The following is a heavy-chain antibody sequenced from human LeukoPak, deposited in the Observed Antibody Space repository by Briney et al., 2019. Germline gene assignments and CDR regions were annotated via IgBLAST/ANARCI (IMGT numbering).Heavy chain of an antibody. D-gene: IGHD3-10*01. CDR3: ARDYYGSGSYSACYYYDGMDV. CDR2: INHSGST. J-gene: IGHJ6*02. CDR1: GVSFSGYY. V-gene: IGHV4-34*01. Sequence: PSETLSHTCAVYGVSFSGYYWSWIRQPPGKGLEWIGEINHSGSTNYNPSPKSRVTISEDKSKNKFSLKLSSGTAADTAVYYCARDYYGSGSYSACYYYDGMDVWGQGTTVTVSS.